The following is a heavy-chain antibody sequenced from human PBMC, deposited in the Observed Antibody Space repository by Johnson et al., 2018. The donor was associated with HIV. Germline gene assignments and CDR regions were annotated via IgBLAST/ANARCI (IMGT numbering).Heavy chain of an antibody. CDR1: GFTFSSYA. D-gene: IGHD6-13*01. CDR3: TTAAAAPYAFDI. J-gene: IGHJ3*02. Sequence: VQLVESGGGLVQPGGSLRLSCAASGFTFSSYAMHWVRQAPGRGLEWVGRIRNKVNSYTTQYAASVQGRFTISRDDSKNTLYLQMNSLKTEDTAVYYCTTAAAAPYAFDIWGQGTMVTVSS. CDR2: IRNKVNSYTT. V-gene: IGHV3-72*01.